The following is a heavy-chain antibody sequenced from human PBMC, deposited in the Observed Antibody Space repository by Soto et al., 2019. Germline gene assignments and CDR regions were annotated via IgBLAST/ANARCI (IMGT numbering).Heavy chain of an antibody. Sequence: SETLSLTCAVSSGSISSSNWWSWVRQPPGKGLEWIGEIYHSGSTNYNPSLKSRVTISVDKSKNQFSLKLSSVTAADTAVYYCARRERYCTNRFSSLECGFDPWGQGTLVTVSS. CDR3: ARRERYCTNRFSSLECGFDP. J-gene: IGHJ5*02. V-gene: IGHV4-4*02. CDR2: IYHSGST. D-gene: IGHD2-8*01. CDR1: SGSISSSNW.